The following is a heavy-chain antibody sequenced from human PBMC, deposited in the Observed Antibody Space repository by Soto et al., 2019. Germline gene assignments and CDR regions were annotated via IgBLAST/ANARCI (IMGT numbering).Heavy chain of an antibody. CDR1: GFTFSGSA. V-gene: IGHV3-73*01. D-gene: IGHD3-22*01. CDR3: TRHTPSPYYYDSSGYYDYFDY. Sequence: PGGSLRLSCVASGFTFSGSAMHWVRPASGKGLEWVGRIRSKANSYATAYAASVKGRFTSSRDDSKNTAYLQMNSLKTEDTAVYYCTRHTPSPYYYDSSGYYDYFDYWGQGTLVTVSS. J-gene: IGHJ4*02. CDR2: IRSKANSYAT.